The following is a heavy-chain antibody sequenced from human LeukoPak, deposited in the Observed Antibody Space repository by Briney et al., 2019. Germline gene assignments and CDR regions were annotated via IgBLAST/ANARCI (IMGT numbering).Heavy chain of an antibody. CDR1: GFTVSSNY. CDR3: ARGRGYSGYDVSLPFDY. Sequence: GGSLRLSCAASGFTVSSNYMSWVRQAPGKGLEWVSVPYSGGSTDYADSVKGRFTMSRDNSKNMLYLQMNSLRVDDTAVYFCARGRGYSGYDVSLPFDYWGQGTLVTVSS. D-gene: IGHD5-12*01. V-gene: IGHV3-66*01. CDR2: PYSGGST. J-gene: IGHJ4*02.